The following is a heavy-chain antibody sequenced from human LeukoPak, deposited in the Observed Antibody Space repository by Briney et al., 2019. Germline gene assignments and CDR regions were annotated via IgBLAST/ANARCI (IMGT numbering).Heavy chain of an antibody. CDR2: KNQDGSQR. Sequence: PGGALRLSCAVSGFTFSSYWMSWVRQAPGKGLVWVANKNQDGSQRYYVDSAKSRFTISRENAKKSLYLQMVSLRVEDTAVYYCARDGFDAGIYFDYWGQGALVIVSS. CDR1: GFTFSSYW. D-gene: IGHD3-9*01. CDR3: ARDGFDAGIYFDY. J-gene: IGHJ4*02. V-gene: IGHV3-7*01.